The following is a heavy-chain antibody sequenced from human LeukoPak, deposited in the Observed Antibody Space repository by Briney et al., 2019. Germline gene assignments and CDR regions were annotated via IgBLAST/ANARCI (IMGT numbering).Heavy chain of an antibody. Sequence: SETLSLTCTVSGYSISSGCYWGWIRQPPGKGLEWIGSIYHSGSTYYNPSLKSRVTISVDTSKNQFSLKLSSVTAADTAVYYCAREGPFDYWGQGTLVTVSS. CDR2: IYHSGST. J-gene: IGHJ4*02. CDR3: AREGPFDY. CDR1: GYSISSGCY. V-gene: IGHV4-38-2*02.